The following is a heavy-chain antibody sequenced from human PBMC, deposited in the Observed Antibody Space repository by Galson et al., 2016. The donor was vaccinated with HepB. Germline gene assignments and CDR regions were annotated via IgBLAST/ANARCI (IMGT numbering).Heavy chain of an antibody. Sequence: SLRLSCAASGFTFSNYWMFWVRQAPGKGLEWVASVNLDGGTVYYGGSVTGRFAVSRDNGKNSVYLQMNSLRADDTAVYYCGKDRITGWAIDEWGQGTLVTVSS. CDR3: GKDRITGWAIDE. CDR1: GFTFSNYW. V-gene: IGHV3-7*03. D-gene: IGHD1-14*01. J-gene: IGHJ4*02. CDR2: VNLDGGTV.